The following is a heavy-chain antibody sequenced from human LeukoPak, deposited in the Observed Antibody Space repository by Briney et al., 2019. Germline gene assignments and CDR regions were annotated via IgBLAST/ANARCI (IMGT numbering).Heavy chain of an antibody. V-gene: IGHV6-1*01. CDR1: GDSVSSDRAA. CDR2: TYYRSKWYI. Sequence: SQTLSLTCALSGDSVSSDRAAWHWLRQSPSRGLEWLGTTYYRSKWYIDYAVSVKSRMTVNPDTSKNQFSLQPNSVTPDDTAVYYCTKGSFQGGFDYWGREPWSPSPQ. CDR3: TKGSFQGGFDY. J-gene: IGHJ4*02. D-gene: IGHD3-16*01.